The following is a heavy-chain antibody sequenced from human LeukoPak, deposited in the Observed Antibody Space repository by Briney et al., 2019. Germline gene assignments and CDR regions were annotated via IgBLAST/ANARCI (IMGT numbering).Heavy chain of an antibody. D-gene: IGHD6-13*01. V-gene: IGHV4-4*07. CDR3: ARVKSYSSSWYYFDY. CDR2: ISTSGST. Sequence: SETLSLTCTVSGASISNYYWSWIRQPAGKGLEWIGRISTSGSTNYNPSLKSRVTMSVDTSKNQFSLKLSSVTAADTAAYYCARVKSYSSSWYYFDYWGQGALVTVSS. J-gene: IGHJ4*02. CDR1: GASISNYY.